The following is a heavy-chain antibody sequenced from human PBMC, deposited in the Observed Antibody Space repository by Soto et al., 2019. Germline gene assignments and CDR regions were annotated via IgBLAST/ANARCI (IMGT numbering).Heavy chain of an antibody. V-gene: IGHV4-59*01. CDR3: ARARITMVREVIKYNMDV. J-gene: IGHJ6*02. Sequence: SETLSLTCTVSGGSISSYYWSWIRRPPGKGLEWIGYIYNSGSTHSNPSLQSRLTISVDTSKNQFSLKLSSVTAADTGIYYCARARITMVREVIKYNMDVWGQGTTVTGSS. CDR1: GGSISSYY. D-gene: IGHD3-10*01. CDR2: IYNSGST.